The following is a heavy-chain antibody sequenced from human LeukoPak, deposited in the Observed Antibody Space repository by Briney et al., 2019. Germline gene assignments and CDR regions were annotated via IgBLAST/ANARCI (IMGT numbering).Heavy chain of an antibody. D-gene: IGHD2-8*02. CDR2: IYYSGST. CDR3: ARVWWGYFDY. Sequence: SETLSLTCTVSGGSISSGDYYWSWIRQPPGKGLEWIGYIYYSGSTYYNPSLKSRVTISVDTSKNQFSLKLNSVTAADTAVYYCARVWWGYFDYWGQGTLVTVSS. J-gene: IGHJ4*02. V-gene: IGHV4-30-4*01. CDR1: GGSISSGDYY.